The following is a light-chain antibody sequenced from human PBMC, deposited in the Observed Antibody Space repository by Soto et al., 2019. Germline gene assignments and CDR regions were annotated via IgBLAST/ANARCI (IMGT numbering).Light chain of an antibody. V-gene: IGLV2-8*01. CDR3: MSYAGGNRFV. Sequence: QSVLTQPPSASGSLGQSVTISCAGTINDVGGYNYVSWYQQHPGKVPQLMIYQVTKRPSGVPDRFSASKPDTTASLTISGLQAEDEGDYYCMSYAGGNRFVFGTGTKVTVL. CDR1: INDVGGYNY. J-gene: IGLJ1*01. CDR2: QVT.